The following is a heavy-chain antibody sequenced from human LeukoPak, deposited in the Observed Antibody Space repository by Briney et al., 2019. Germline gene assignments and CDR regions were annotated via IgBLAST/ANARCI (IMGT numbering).Heavy chain of an antibody. CDR1: GFTFNGHW. Sequence: GGSLRLSCEASGFTFNGHWMHWVRQAPGKGLVWVSLINGDGSTISYADSVKGRFTISRDNSKNTLYLQMNSLRAEDTAVYYCARDRVRYYGSGSYYSDYWGQGTLVTVSS. D-gene: IGHD3-10*01. CDR2: INGDGSTI. CDR3: ARDRVRYYGSGSYYSDY. V-gene: IGHV3-74*01. J-gene: IGHJ4*02.